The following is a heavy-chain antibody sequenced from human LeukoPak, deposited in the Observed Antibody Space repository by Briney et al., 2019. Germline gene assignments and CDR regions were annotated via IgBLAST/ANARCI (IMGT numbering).Heavy chain of an antibody. CDR3: ARVVYDSSGFFPPYYFDY. D-gene: IGHD3-22*01. J-gene: IGHJ4*02. CDR1: GGSISSGGYY. V-gene: IGHV4-31*03. CDR2: IYYSGST. Sequence: SETLSLTCTVSGGSISSGGYYWSWIHQHPGKGLEWIGYIYYSGSTYYNPSLKSRVTISVDTSKNQFSLKLSSVTAADTAVYYCARVVYDSSGFFPPYYFDYWGQGTLVTVSS.